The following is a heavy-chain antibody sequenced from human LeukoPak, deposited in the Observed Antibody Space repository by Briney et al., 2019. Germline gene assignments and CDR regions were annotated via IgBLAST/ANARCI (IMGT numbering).Heavy chain of an antibody. CDR2: ISYDGSNK. V-gene: IGHV3-30-3*01. CDR1: GFTFSSYA. CDR3: ARSSKSLAVAGTFDY. D-gene: IGHD6-19*01. J-gene: IGHJ4*02. Sequence: GRSLRLSCAASGFTFSSYATHWVRQAPGKGLEWVTVISYDGSNKYYADSVKGRFTISRDNSKNTLYLQMNSLRAEDTAVYYCARSSKSLAVAGTFDYWGQGTLVTVSS.